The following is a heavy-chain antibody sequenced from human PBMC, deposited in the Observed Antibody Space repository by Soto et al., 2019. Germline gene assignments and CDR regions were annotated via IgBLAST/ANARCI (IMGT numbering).Heavy chain of an antibody. CDR3: ARDNWNSY. J-gene: IGHJ4*02. V-gene: IGHV3-74*01. D-gene: IGHD1-1*01. Sequence: EMQLVESGGDLVQPGGSLRLSCVASGFTFSTYWMHWVRQAPGKGLVWVSRVDSGGSSTNYADSVKGRFTISRDNAKNTLFLQMSSLRAEDTGVYYGARDNWNSYWGQGTRVTVSS. CDR2: VDSGGSST. CDR1: GFTFSTYW.